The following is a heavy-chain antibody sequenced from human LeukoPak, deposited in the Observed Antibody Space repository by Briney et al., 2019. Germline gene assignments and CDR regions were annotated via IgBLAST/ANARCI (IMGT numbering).Heavy chain of an antibody. J-gene: IGHJ4*02. CDR2: ISNDGSDT. CDR3: ARSGPPDY. V-gene: IGHV3-74*01. Sequence: GGSLRLSCAASGFTFSTYWMHWVRQAPGKGLVWVSCISNDGSDTSYADSVRGRFTISRDNAKNTLYLQMNSLRAEDTAVYYCARSGPPDYWGQGTLVTVSS. D-gene: IGHD2-15*01. CDR1: GFTFSTYW.